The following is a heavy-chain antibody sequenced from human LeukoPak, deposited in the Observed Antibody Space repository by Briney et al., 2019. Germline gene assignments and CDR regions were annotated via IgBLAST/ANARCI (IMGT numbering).Heavy chain of an antibody. Sequence: SETLSLTCTVSGGSISSYYWSWIRQPPGKGLEWIGYIYTSGSTNYNPSLTSRVTISVDTSKNQFSLKLSSVTAADTALYYCARRVHDHSSDYVDYWGQGTLVTVSS. V-gene: IGHV4-4*09. J-gene: IGHJ4*02. CDR1: GGSISSYY. CDR2: IYTSGST. CDR3: ARRVHDHSSDYVDY. D-gene: IGHD4-11*01.